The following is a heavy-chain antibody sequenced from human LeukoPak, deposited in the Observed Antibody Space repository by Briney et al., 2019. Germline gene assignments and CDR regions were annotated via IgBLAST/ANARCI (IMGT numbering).Heavy chain of an antibody. D-gene: IGHD6-13*01. J-gene: IGHJ4*02. V-gene: IGHV4-39*07. Sequence: PSETLSLTCTVSGGPMNSSSYYWGWIRQPPGKGLEWIGNIYYSGGTYYNPSLKTRITISADTSKNQFSLKLSSVTAADTAVYYCARDFGSSWYGLDYWGQGTLVTVSS. CDR1: GGPMNSSSYY. CDR3: ARDFGSSWYGLDY. CDR2: IYYSGGT.